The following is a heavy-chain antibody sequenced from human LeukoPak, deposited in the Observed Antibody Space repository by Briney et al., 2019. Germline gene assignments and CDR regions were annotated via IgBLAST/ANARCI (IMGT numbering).Heavy chain of an antibody. Sequence: SETLSLTCTVSGGSISSYYWSWIRQPPGKGLEWIGYIYYSGSTNYNPSLKSRVTISVDTSKDQFPLKLSSVTAADTAVYYCARDAGYGCNFDYWGQGTLVTVSS. J-gene: IGHJ4*02. CDR1: GGSISSYY. V-gene: IGHV4-59*01. D-gene: IGHD4-23*01. CDR3: ARDAGYGCNFDY. CDR2: IYYSGST.